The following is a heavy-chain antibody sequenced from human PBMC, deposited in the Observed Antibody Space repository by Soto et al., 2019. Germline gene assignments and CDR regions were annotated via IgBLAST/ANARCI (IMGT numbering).Heavy chain of an antibody. V-gene: IGHV3-23*01. D-gene: IGHD3-22*01. CDR1: GFTFSSYA. CDR2: ISGSGGST. J-gene: IGHJ4*02. CDR3: AKDTQAYYDSSGYPADLDY. Sequence: GGSLRLSCAASGFTFSSYAMSWVRQAPGKGLEWVSAISGSGGSTYYADSVKGRFTISRDNSKNTLYLQMNSLRAEDTAVYYCAKDTQAYYDSSGYPADLDYWGQGTLVTVSS.